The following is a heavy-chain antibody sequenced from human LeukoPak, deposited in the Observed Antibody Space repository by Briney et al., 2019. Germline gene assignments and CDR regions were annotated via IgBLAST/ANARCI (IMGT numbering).Heavy chain of an antibody. CDR2: ISGSGDFT. V-gene: IGHV3-23*01. Sequence: GGSLRLSCAASGFTFSSYGMSWVRQPPGKGLELVSAISGSGDFTYYAHSVKGRFTISRDNSKNTLYLQMNSRRAEDKALYYCEKVPYGAGTRGGFEYWGQGTLVTVSS. D-gene: IGHD3-10*01. CDR1: GFTFSSYG. J-gene: IGHJ4*02. CDR3: EKVPYGAGTRGGFEY.